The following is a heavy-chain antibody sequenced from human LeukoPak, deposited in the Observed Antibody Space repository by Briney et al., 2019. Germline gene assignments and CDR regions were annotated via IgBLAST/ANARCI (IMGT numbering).Heavy chain of an antibody. D-gene: IGHD5-24*01. V-gene: IGHV1-69*06. CDR1: GCTFSSYA. J-gene: IGHJ4*02. Sequence: SVKVSYKSSGCTFSSYAISWVRQAPGQGLEWMGGIIPIFGTANYAQKCQGRVTITADKSTSKAYMELSSLRSEDTAVYYCARVGRDGYNPRYYFDYWGQGTLVTVSS. CDR3: ARVGRDGYNPRYYFDY. CDR2: IIPIFGTA.